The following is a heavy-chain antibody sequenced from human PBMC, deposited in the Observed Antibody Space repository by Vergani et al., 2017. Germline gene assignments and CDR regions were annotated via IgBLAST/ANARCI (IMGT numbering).Heavy chain of an antibody. CDR1: GFTFDDYA. D-gene: IGHD3-9*01. CDR2: ISWNSGSI. V-gene: IGHV3-9*01. CDR3: MGLRYFDWPGVRMDV. J-gene: IGHJ6*02. Sequence: EVQLVESGGGLVQPGRSLRLSCAASGFTFDDYAMHWVRQAPGKGLEWVSGISWNSGSIGYADSVKGRFTISRDNAKNSLYLQMNSLRAEDTALYYCMGLRYFDWPGVRMDVWGQGTTVTVSS.